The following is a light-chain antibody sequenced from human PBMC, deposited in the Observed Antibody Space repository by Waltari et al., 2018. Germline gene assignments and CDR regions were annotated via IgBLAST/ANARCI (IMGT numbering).Light chain of an antibody. V-gene: IGKV3-15*01. CDR2: GAS. CDR3: QQYGNLPQYT. Sequence: EVVLTQSPVTLSVSPGETVTLSCRASQSVASYLAWYQPKSGQAPRLVSYGASSRATGGPARFSGGGSATEFTLTISGLKSEDFAVYYCQQYGNLPQYTFGQGSQLESK. CDR1: QSVASY. J-gene: IGKJ2*01.